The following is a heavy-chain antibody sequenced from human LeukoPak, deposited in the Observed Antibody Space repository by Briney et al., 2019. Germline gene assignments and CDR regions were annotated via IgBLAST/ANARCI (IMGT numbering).Heavy chain of an antibody. J-gene: IGHJ4*02. V-gene: IGHV3-23*01. Sequence: GSLRLSCAASGFTFSSYAMSWVREAPGKGLESVSAIIVSGGSAYSADSVRCRFTISRDNSKNTLYLQMNSLRAEDTAVYYCAKDRATVTPLYYFDYWGQGTLVTVSS. CDR1: GFTFSSYA. CDR3: AKDRATVTPLYYFDY. CDR2: IIVSGGSA. D-gene: IGHD4-17*01.